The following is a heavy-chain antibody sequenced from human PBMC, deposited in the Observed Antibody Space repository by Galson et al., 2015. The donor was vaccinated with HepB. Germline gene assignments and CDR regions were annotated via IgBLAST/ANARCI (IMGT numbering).Heavy chain of an antibody. CDR2: ISSSSSTI. CDR3: GRDAGRHWFDP. J-gene: IGHJ5*02. CDR1: VFTFSSYR. V-gene: IGHV3-48*01. Sequence: SLTLLCAASVFTFSSYRMHWVRQAPGKGLEGVSYISSSSSTIYCADSVKGRCTISRDNAKNSLYLQKNRLRAEDTAVYYCGRDAGRHWFDPWGQGTLVTVSS.